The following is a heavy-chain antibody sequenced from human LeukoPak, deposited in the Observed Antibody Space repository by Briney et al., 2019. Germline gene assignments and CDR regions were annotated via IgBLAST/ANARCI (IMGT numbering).Heavy chain of an antibody. V-gene: IGHV1-69*06. J-gene: IGHJ6*03. CDR2: IIPIFGTA. CDR3: ARASSSASRYYYMDV. Sequence: ASVKVSCKASGYTFTSYGISWVRQAPGQGLEWMGGIIPIFGTANYAQKFQGRVTITADKSTSTAYMELSSLRSEDTAVYYCARASSSASRYYYMDVWGKGTTVTVSS. CDR1: GYTFTSYG. D-gene: IGHD6-6*01.